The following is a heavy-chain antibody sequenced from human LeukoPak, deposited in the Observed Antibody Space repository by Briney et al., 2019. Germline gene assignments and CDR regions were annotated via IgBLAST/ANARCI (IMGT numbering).Heavy chain of an antibody. J-gene: IGHJ5*02. CDR2: IYYGGNI. Sequence: SETLSLTCSVSGDSIAATSYYWAWIRQPPGKGLEWLGSIYYGGNINYDPSLQSRVTISIHTSKNQFSLSLTSVTAADTAVYFCARQIRYTYDPNWFHPWGQGTLVTVSS. CDR1: GDSIAATSYY. CDR3: ARQIRYTYDPNWFHP. D-gene: IGHD5-12*01. V-gene: IGHV4-39*01.